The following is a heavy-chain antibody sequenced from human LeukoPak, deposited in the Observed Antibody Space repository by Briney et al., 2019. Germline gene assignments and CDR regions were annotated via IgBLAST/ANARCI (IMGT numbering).Heavy chain of an antibody. CDR1: GGTFSSYA. CDR2: IIPIFGTA. J-gene: IGHJ4*02. CDR3: ARDRTDSGSYYFDY. Sequence: SVKVSCKASGGTFSSYAISWVRQAPGQGLEWMGVIIPIFGTANYAQKFQGRVAITADESTSTAYMELSSLRSEDTAVYYCARDRTDSGSYYFDYWGQGTLVTVSS. V-gene: IGHV1-69*13. D-gene: IGHD1-26*01.